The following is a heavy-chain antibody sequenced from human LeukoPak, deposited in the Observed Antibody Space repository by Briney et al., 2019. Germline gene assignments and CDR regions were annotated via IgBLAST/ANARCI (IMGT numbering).Heavy chain of an antibody. J-gene: IGHJ6*03. V-gene: IGHV3-13*01. CDR3: ARGPPRGKYYYMDV. Sequence: GGSLRLSCAASGFTFSSFDMHWVRQPTGQGLEWVSTIGTTSDTYYPGSVEGRFTLSRDNAKNSLYLQMNSLTAGDTAVYYCARGPPRGKYYYMDVWGKGTTVTVSS. CDR1: GFTFSSFD. CDR2: IGTTSDT. D-gene: IGHD1-1*01.